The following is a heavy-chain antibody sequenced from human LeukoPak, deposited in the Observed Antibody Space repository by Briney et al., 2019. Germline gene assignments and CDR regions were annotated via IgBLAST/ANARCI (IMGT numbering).Heavy chain of an antibody. CDR1: GFTFSSYA. V-gene: IGHV3-23*01. CDR3: AKENHYSSGWYINYYYYYGMDV. D-gene: IGHD6-19*01. CDR2: ISGSGGST. J-gene: IGHJ6*02. Sequence: GGSLRLSCAASGFTFSSYAMSWVRQAPGKGLEWVSAISGSGGSTYYADSVKGRFTISRDNSKNTLYLQMNSLRAEDTAVYYCAKENHYSSGWYINYYYYYGMDVWGQGTTVTVSS.